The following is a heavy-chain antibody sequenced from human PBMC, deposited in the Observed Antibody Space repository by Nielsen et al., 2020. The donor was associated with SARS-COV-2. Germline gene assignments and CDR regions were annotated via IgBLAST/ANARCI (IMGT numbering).Heavy chain of an antibody. CDR2: IYSGGSSP. J-gene: IGHJ6*02. Sequence: GESLKISCAASGFTVSSNYMSWVRQAPGKGLEWVSVIYSGGSSPYYADSVKGRFTISRDNSKNTLYLQMNSLRAEDTAVYYCAKDRKITIFGVVTHPYYGMDVWGQGTTVTVSS. D-gene: IGHD3-3*01. V-gene: IGHV3-23*03. CDR1: GFTVSSNY. CDR3: AKDRKITIFGVVTHPYYGMDV.